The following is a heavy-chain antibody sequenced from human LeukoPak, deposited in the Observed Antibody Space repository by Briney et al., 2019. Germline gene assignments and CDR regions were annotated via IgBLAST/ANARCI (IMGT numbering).Heavy chain of an antibody. CDR1: GLTFSSYW. D-gene: IGHD2-15*01. Sequence: GGSLRLSCAASGLTFSSYWMSWVRQAPGKGLEWVANIKQDGSEKYYVDSVKGRFTISRDNAKNSLYLQMNSLRAEDTAVYYCARDLVYHYYYYMDVWGKGTTVTVSS. J-gene: IGHJ6*03. CDR2: IKQDGSEK. CDR3: ARDLVYHYYYYMDV. V-gene: IGHV3-7*01.